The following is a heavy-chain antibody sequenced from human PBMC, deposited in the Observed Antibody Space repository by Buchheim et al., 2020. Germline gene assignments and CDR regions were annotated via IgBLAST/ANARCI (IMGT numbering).Heavy chain of an antibody. V-gene: IGHV3-21*01. D-gene: IGHD3-16*01. CDR3: ARDSFGYQDLSGFDY. CDR1: GFTFSSYS. Sequence: EVQLVESGGGLVKPGGSLRLSCAASGFTFSSYSMNWVRQAPGKGLEWVSSISSSSSYIYYADSVKGRFTISRDNAKNSLYPQMNSLRAEDTAVYYCARDSFGYQDLSGFDYWGQGTL. J-gene: IGHJ4*02. CDR2: ISSSSSYI.